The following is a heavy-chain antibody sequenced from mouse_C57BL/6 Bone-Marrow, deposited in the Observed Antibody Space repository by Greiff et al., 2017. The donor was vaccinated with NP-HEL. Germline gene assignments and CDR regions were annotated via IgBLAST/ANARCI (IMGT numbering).Heavy chain of an antibody. V-gene: IGHV1-75*01. CDR1: GYTFTDYY. D-gene: IGHD2-4*01. Sequence: VHLVESGPELVKPGASVKISCKASGYTFTDYYINWVKQRPGQGLEWIGWIFPGSGSTYYNEKVKGKATLTVDNSSSTVYILLSSLTSEDSSVYFCASYDYPFDYWGQGTTLTVSS. CDR3: ASYDYPFDY. J-gene: IGHJ2*01. CDR2: IFPGSGST.